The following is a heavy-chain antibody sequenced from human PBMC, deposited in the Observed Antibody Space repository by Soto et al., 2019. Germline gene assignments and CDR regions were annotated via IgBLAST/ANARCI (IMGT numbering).Heavy chain of an antibody. CDR1: GFTFSDYY. CDR2: ITSSGSTT. CDR3: ARAPAYYYGSGSYSFDY. D-gene: IGHD3-10*01. J-gene: IGHJ4*02. Sequence: GGSLRLSCAASGFTFSDYYMSWIRQAPGKGLEWVSYITSSGSTTYYADSVKGRFTISRYNAKNILYQQMNSLRAEDTAVYYCARAPAYYYGSGSYSFDYWGQGTLVTVSS. V-gene: IGHV3-11*01.